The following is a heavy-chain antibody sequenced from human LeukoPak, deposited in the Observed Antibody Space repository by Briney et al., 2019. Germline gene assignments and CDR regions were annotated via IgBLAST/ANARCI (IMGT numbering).Heavy chain of an antibody. J-gene: IGHJ4*02. D-gene: IGHD3-22*01. CDR3: AREAVSSGSDY. V-gene: IGHV4-30-2*01. CDR1: GDSIRSVNYY. CDR2: IFHSGAT. Sequence: SQTLSLTCTVSGDSIRSVNYYWNWIRQPPGKGLEWIGYIFHSGATFYNPSLKSRVTISVDKSKNQFSLKLSSVTAADTAVYYCAREAVSSGSDYWGQGTLVTVSS.